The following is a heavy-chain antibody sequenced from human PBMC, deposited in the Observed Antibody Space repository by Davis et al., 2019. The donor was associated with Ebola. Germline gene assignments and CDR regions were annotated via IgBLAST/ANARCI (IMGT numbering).Heavy chain of an antibody. CDR3: ARGSRNMDV. CDR2: ISGSGGDP. V-gene: IGHV3-23*01. Sequence: GESLKISCAGSGFTFSTYAMTWVRQAPGKGLEWVSRISGSGGDPHYADSVKGRFTISRDNSKNTLYLQMNRLRAEDTAVYYCARGSRNMDVWGQGTTVTVSS. J-gene: IGHJ6*02. CDR1: GFTFSTYA.